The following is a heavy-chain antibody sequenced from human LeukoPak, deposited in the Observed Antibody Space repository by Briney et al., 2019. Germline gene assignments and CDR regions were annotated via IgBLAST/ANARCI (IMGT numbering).Heavy chain of an antibody. V-gene: IGHV3-30*18. CDR3: AKDPDYDFWSGPLDY. D-gene: IGHD3-3*01. Sequence: GRSLRLSCAASGFTFSSYGMHWVRQAPGKGLEWVAVISYDGSNKYCADSVKGRFTISRDNSKNTLYLQMNSLRAEDTAVYYCAKDPDYDFWSGPLDYWGQGTLVTVSS. CDR1: GFTFSSYG. J-gene: IGHJ4*02. CDR2: ISYDGSNK.